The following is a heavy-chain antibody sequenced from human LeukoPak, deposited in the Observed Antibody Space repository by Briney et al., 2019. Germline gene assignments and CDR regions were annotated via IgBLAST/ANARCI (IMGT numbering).Heavy chain of an antibody. CDR2: INPNSGGT. Sequence: ASVKVSCNASGYTFTGYYMHWVRQAPGQGLEWMGRINPNSGGTNYAQKFQGRVTMTRDTSISTAYMELSRLRSDDTAVYYCARDRALYQQWLVTYYYYGMDVWGQGTTVTVSS. D-gene: IGHD6-19*01. CDR1: GYTFTGYY. J-gene: IGHJ6*02. CDR3: ARDRALYQQWLVTYYYYGMDV. V-gene: IGHV1-2*06.